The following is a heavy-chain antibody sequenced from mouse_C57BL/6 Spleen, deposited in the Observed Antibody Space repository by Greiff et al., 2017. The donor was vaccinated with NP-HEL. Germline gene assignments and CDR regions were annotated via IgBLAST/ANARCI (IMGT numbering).Heavy chain of an antibody. Sequence: EVKLVESGGGLVKPGGSLKLSCAASGFTFSDYGMHWVRQAPEKGLEWVAYISSGSSTIYYADTVKGRFTISRDNAKNTLFLQMTSLRSEDTAMYYCARRRYDYDEYYFDYWGQGTTLTVSS. CDR1: GFTFSDYG. D-gene: IGHD2-4*01. J-gene: IGHJ2*01. CDR3: ARRRYDYDEYYFDY. V-gene: IGHV5-17*01. CDR2: ISSGSSTI.